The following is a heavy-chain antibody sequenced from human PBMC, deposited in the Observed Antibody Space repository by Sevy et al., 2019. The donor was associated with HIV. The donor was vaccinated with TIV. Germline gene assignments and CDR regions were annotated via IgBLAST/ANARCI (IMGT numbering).Heavy chain of an antibody. Sequence: GGSLRLSCSASGFTFSNYAMHWVRQAPGKGLEHVSAISTDGGSTDYADSVKGRFTISRDNSKSMLYLQMGDLRVEDTAVYFCVDVLGGRPVGPLNNWGQGTLVTVSS. V-gene: IGHV3-64D*06. J-gene: IGHJ4*02. CDR2: ISTDGGST. D-gene: IGHD6-6*01. CDR1: GFTFSNYA. CDR3: VDVLGGRPVGPLNN.